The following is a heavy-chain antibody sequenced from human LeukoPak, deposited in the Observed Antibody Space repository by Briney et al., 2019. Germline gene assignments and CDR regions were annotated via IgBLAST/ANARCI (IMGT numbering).Heavy chain of an antibody. V-gene: IGHV3-30-3*01. D-gene: IGHD6-13*01. CDR3: VRVGAATGSYFDY. CDR1: GFTFSSYA. J-gene: IGHJ4*02. CDR2: ISYDGSNK. Sequence: GGSLRLSCAASGFTFSSYAMHWVRQAPGKGLEWVAVISYDGSNKYYADSVKGRFTISRDNAKNTLYLQMNSLRAEDTAVYYCVRVGAATGSYFDYWGQGTLVTVSS.